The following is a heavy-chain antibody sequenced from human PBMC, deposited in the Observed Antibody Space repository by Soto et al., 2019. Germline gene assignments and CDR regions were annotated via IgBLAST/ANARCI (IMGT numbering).Heavy chain of an antibody. CDR1: RLTFSKYD. V-gene: IGHV3-30*18. Sequence: SLRLSCEPPRLTFSKYDMYWVRQAPGKGLEWVALIPYDGSNNYYADSVKGRFTISRDNSKNTLYLQMISLRDEDTAVYYCAKASVGRAPSGLWRGYRNDPAPDAFDIWGQGTMVTVSS. CDR2: IPYDGSNN. D-gene: IGHD3-3*01. CDR3: AKASVGRAPSGLWRGYRNDPAPDAFDI. J-gene: IGHJ3*02.